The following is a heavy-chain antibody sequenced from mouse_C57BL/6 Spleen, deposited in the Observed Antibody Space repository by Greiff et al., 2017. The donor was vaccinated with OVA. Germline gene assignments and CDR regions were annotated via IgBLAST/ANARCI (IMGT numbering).Heavy chain of an antibody. CDR1: GYTFTSYW. Sequence: VQLQESGAELVMPGASVKLSCKASGYTFTSYWMHWVKQRPGQGLEWIGEIDPSDSYTNYNQKFKGKSTLTVDKSSSTAYMQLSSLTSEDSAVYYCARRDYYGSSLYYAMDYWGQGTSVTVSS. D-gene: IGHD1-1*01. V-gene: IGHV1-69*01. J-gene: IGHJ4*01. CDR3: ARRDYYGSSLYYAMDY. CDR2: IDPSDSYT.